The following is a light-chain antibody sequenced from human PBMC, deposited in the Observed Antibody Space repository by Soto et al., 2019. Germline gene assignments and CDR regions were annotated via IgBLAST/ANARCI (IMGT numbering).Light chain of an antibody. Sequence: EIVLTQSPGTLSLSPGERATLSCRASQSVSSSYLAWYQQKPGQAPRLLIYGASTRATGIPASFIGNGSGTEFTLTASSLQPEDFAVYYCQQYNNWPFTFGPGTTGDIK. CDR3: QQYNNWPFT. CDR1: QSVSSSY. J-gene: IGKJ3*01. CDR2: GAS. V-gene: IGKV3-15*01.